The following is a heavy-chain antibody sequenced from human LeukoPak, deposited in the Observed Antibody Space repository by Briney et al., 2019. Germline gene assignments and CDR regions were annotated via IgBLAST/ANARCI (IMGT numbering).Heavy chain of an antibody. J-gene: IGHJ5*02. CDR2: MNPNSGNT. CDR1: GYTFTSYD. V-gene: IGHV1-8*01. Sequence: ASVKVSCKASGYTFTSYDINWVRQATGQGLEWMGWMNPNSGNTGYAQKFQGRVTMTRNTSISTAYMELSSLRSEDTAVYYCARVYCSSTSCYVSGQNWFDTWGQGTLVTVSS. CDR3: ARVYCSSTSCYVSGQNWFDT. D-gene: IGHD2-2*01.